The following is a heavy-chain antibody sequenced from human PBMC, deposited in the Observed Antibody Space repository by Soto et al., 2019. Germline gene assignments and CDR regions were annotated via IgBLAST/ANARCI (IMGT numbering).Heavy chain of an antibody. V-gene: IGHV3-23*01. D-gene: IGHD3-9*01. CDR1: GFTFNSYA. CDR2: ISGSGGST. Sequence: PGGSLRLSCAASGFTFNSYAMSWVRQAPGKGLEWVSSISGSGGSTYYADSVKGRFTISRDNSKNTLYLQMNSLRAEDMTVYYCAKHPTGYRPDGFDIWGQGTMVTVSS. J-gene: IGHJ3*02. CDR3: AKHPTGYRPDGFDI.